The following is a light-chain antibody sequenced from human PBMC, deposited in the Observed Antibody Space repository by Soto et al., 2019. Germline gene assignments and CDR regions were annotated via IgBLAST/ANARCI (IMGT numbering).Light chain of an antibody. V-gene: IGKV1-33*01. Sequence: DIQMTQSPSSLSASVGGRVTITCQASQDISNYLNWYQQKPGKAPKLLIYDASNLETGVPSRFTGSGSGTDFTFTISSLQPEDIATYYCQQYGNLPRTFGQGTKVEIK. CDR2: DAS. CDR3: QQYGNLPRT. CDR1: QDISNY. J-gene: IGKJ1*01.